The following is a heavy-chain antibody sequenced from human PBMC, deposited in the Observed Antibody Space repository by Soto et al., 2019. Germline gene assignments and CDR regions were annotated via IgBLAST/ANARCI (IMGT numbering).Heavy chain of an antibody. CDR3: AASQMGLISVLGT. D-gene: IGHD1-1*01. CDR1: GGSMKSLF. Sequence: SETLSLTCTVSGGSMKSLFWSWIRQPPGKGLEWIGYIPNSGGPTYTPSLKSRVTIAIDTSRNQFSLRLTSVTTADTAVYYCAASQMGLISVLGTWGQGMQVTVSS. V-gene: IGHV4-59*01. CDR2: IPNSGGP. J-gene: IGHJ4*02.